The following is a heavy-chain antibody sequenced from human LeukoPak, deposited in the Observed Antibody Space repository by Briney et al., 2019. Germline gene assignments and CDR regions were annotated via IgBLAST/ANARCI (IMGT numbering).Heavy chain of an antibody. CDR2: INHSGST. CDR3: ARGRPSGFDP. Sequence: PGGSLRLSCAASGFTFSSYAMSWVRQAPGKGLEWIGEINHSGSTNYNPSLKSRVTISVDTSKNQFSLKLSSVTAADTAVYYCARGRPSGFDPWGQGTLVTVSS. J-gene: IGHJ5*02. CDR1: GFTFSSYA. V-gene: IGHV4-34*01.